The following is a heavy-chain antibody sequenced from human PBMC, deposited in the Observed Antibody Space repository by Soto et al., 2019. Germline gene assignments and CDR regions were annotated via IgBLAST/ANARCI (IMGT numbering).Heavy chain of an antibody. V-gene: IGHV1-2*04. J-gene: IGHJ6*02. CDR3: ARGDSTDCSNGVCSFFYYNIDV. CDR1: GYSFTDYH. D-gene: IGHD2-8*01. Sequence: ASVKVSCKASGYSFTDYHIHWVRQAPGQGLEWLGRINPKSGGTSTAQKFQGWVTMTTDTSISTASMELTRLTSDDTAIYYCARGDSTDCSNGVCSFFYYNIDVWGQGTAVTVSS. CDR2: INPKSGGT.